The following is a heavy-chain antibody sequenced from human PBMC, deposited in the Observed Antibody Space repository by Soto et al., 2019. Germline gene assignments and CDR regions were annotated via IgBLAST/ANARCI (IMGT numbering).Heavy chain of an antibody. CDR2: INLNSGGT. J-gene: IGHJ4*02. Sequence: QVQLEQSGAEVKKPGASVRVSCKASEYTFTAYDMDWVRQAPGQGLEWMGRINLNSGGTKYAQKFRGWVTLTRDTSSNTAYMEVSRLRSDDTAVYYCARGAATYYFDYWGQGTLVTVSS. V-gene: IGHV1-2*04. CDR1: EYTFTAYD. CDR3: ARGAATYYFDY. D-gene: IGHD2-15*01.